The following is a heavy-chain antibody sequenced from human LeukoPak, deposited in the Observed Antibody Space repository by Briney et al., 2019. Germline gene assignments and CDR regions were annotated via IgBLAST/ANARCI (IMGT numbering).Heavy chain of an antibody. Sequence: PGGSLRLSCAASGFTFDDYAMHWVRQAPGKGLEWVSGISWNSGSIGYADSVKGRFTISRDNAKNSLYLQMNSLRAEDTALYYCAKGLGTIFGVVIIPAFDIWGQGTMVTVSS. CDR1: GFTFDDYA. J-gene: IGHJ3*02. CDR2: ISWNSGSI. V-gene: IGHV3-9*01. CDR3: AKGLGTIFGVVIIPAFDI. D-gene: IGHD3-3*01.